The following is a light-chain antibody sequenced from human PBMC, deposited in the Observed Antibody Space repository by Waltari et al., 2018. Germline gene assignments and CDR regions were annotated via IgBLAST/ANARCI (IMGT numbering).Light chain of an antibody. J-gene: IGKJ4*01. CDR2: GAS. CDR1: QTVSRNF. V-gene: IGKV3-20*01. CDR3: QQYDSSPRT. Sequence: EIVLTQSPSTLSLSPGERATLPCRASQTVSRNFFAWYQQKPGQAPRLPMYGASNRAAGIPDRFSGSGSGTDFTLTISRLEPEDFAVYYCQQYDSSPRTFGGGTKVQIK.